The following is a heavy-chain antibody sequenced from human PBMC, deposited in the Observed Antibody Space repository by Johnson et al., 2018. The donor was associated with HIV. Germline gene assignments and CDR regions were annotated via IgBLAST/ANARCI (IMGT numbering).Heavy chain of an antibody. CDR1: GFTVSSNY. D-gene: IGHD1-1*01. Sequence: VRLVESGGGLVQPGGSLRLSCAASGFTVSSNYMSWVRQAPGKGLEWVSVIYSGGSTYYADSVKGRFTISRDNSKNTLFLQMNSLIVGDTAVYFCTRDLRTRAFDIWGQGTMVTVSS. V-gene: IGHV3-66*01. CDR2: IYSGGST. J-gene: IGHJ3*02. CDR3: TRDLRTRAFDI.